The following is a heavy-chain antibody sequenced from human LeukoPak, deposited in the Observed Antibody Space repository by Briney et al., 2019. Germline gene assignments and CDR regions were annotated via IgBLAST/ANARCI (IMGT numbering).Heavy chain of an antibody. CDR1: GGSISSSSYY. CDR3: ARRPSGMDLNNWFDP. Sequence: PSETLSLTCTVSGGSISSSSYYWGWIRQPPGKGLEWIGSIYYSGSTYYNPSLKSRVTISVDKSKNQFSLKLSSVTAADTAVYYCARRPSGMDLNNWFDPWGQGTLVTVSS. CDR2: IYYSGST. J-gene: IGHJ5*02. V-gene: IGHV4-39*07. D-gene: IGHD3-3*01.